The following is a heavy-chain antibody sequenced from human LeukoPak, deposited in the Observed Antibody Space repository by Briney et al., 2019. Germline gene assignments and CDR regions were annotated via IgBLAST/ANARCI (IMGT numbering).Heavy chain of an antibody. CDR3: ARVSQDNYDFWSGFMDV. V-gene: IGHV1-2*02. D-gene: IGHD3-3*01. CDR2: INPNSGGT. Sequence: ASVKLSCTASGYTFTGYYMHWVRQAPGQGLEWMGWINPNSGGTNYAQKFQGRVTMTRDTSISTAYMELSRLRSDDTDVYYCARVSQDNYDFWSGFMDVRGQGTTVTVSS. CDR1: GYTFTGYY. J-gene: IGHJ6*02.